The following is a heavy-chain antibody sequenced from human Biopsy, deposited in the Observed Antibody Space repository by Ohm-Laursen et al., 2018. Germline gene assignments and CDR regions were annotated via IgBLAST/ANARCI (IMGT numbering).Heavy chain of an antibody. V-gene: IGHV4-59*01. Sequence: PGTLSLTCIVSGDSISSYYWSWIRQPPGKGLQWIGYVYYTGSTDYNPSLQSRVTISVDTSKNHFSLRLRSVTPADTAIYYCARDRGYYSDRTVPGYFDLWGRGTLVTVSS. CDR1: GDSISSYY. CDR3: ARDRGYYSDRTVPGYFDL. J-gene: IGHJ2*01. CDR2: VYYTGST. D-gene: IGHD3-22*01.